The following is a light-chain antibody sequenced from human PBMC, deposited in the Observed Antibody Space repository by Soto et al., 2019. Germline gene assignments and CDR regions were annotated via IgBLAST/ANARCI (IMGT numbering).Light chain of an antibody. Sequence: EIVLTQSPGTLSLSPGERATLSCRASQSVSSRLAWYQQRPGQAPRLLISGASSRATGIPDRFSGSGSGTDFTLTISRLXPEDFALYYCQHYAHNSPITFGQGTRLEIK. CDR3: QHYAHNSPIT. CDR1: QSVSSR. J-gene: IGKJ5*01. CDR2: GAS. V-gene: IGKV3-20*01.